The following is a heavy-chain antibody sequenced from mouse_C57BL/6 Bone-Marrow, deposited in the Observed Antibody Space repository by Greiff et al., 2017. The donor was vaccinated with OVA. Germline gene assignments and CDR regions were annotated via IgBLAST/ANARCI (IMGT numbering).Heavy chain of an antibody. Sequence: QVQLQQSGAELVRPGASVKLSCKASGYTFTDYYINWVKQRPGQGLEWIARIYPGSGNTYYNEKFKGKATLTAEKSSSTAYMQLSSLTSEDSAVYFCARKGDGYYDWYFDVWGTGTTVTVSS. CDR3: ARKGDGYYDWYFDV. D-gene: IGHD2-3*01. CDR2: IYPGSGNT. CDR1: GYTFTDYY. J-gene: IGHJ1*03. V-gene: IGHV1-76*01.